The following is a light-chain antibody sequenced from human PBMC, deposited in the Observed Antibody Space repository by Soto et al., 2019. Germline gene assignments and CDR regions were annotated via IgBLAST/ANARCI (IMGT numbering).Light chain of an antibody. Sequence: DIQMTQSPSSLSASVGDRVTITCRASQSISSYLNWYQQKPGKAPKLLIYAASSLQSGVPSRFSGSGSGTDFTLTISSLQPEDXATXXXXXXXSTLTWTFGQGTKVEIK. J-gene: IGKJ1*01. V-gene: IGKV1-39*01. CDR2: AAS. CDR3: XXXXSTLTWT. CDR1: QSISSY.